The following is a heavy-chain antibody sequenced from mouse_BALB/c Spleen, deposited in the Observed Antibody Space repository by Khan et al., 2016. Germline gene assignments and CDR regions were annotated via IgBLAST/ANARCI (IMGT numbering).Heavy chain of an antibody. V-gene: IGHV5-6-5*01. CDR2: ISSGGST. Sequence: EVELVESGGGLVKPEGSLKLSCAASGFTFSSYAMSWVRQTPEKRLEWVASISSGGSTYYPDSVKGRFTISSDNDRNITDLQMSSLKSEDTAMYYCARGGNYYFDYWGQGTTLTVSS. J-gene: IGHJ2*01. CDR3: ARGGNYYFDY. D-gene: IGHD2-1*01. CDR1: GFTFSSYA.